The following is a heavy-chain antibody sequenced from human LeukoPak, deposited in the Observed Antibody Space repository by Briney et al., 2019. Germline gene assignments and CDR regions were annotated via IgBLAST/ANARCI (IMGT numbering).Heavy chain of an antibody. CDR1: GFTFSIYG. CDR2: IRYDGGNK. V-gene: IGHV3-30*02. CDR3: AKDLGPYSSSSFDY. J-gene: IGHJ4*02. Sequence: PGGSLRLSCAASGFTFSIYGMHWVRQAPGKGLEWVAFIRYDGGNKYYVDSVKGRFTISRDNSKNTLYLQMNSQRAEDTAVYYCAKDLGPYSSSSFDYWGQGTLVTVSS. D-gene: IGHD6-6*01.